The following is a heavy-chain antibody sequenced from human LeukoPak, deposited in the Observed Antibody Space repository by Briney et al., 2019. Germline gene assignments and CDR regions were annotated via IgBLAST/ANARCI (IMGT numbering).Heavy chain of an antibody. V-gene: IGHV2-5*02. Sequence: ESGPTLVNPTQTLTLTCTFSGFSLSTSGVGVGWIRQPPGKALEWLAPIYWDDDKRYSPSLKSRLTITKDTSKNQVVLTMTNMDPVDTATYYCAHRPPRITMARGVILSAPYFDYWGQGTLVTVSS. D-gene: IGHD3-10*01. CDR3: AHRPPRITMARGVILSAPYFDY. CDR1: GFSLSTSGVG. J-gene: IGHJ4*02. CDR2: IYWDDDK.